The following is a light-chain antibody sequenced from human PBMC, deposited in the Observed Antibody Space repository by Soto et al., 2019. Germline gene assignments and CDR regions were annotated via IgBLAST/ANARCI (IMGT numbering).Light chain of an antibody. Sequence: TQSPSSLSASVRDRVTITCRASQGIANYLGWYQQKPGQAPRLLIYGATSRATGIPGRFSGSGSGTDFTLTTSRLEPEDFAVYYCQQYGSSPWTFGQGTKVDIK. J-gene: IGKJ1*01. CDR2: GAT. CDR3: QQYGSSPWT. CDR1: QGIANY. V-gene: IGKV3-20*01.